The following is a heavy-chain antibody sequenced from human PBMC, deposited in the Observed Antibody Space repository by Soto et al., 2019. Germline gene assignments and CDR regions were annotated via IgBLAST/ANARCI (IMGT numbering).Heavy chain of an antibody. V-gene: IGHV2-5*01. CDR3: AYCHTSMRQPANFFDP. CDR1: GFSLSASGVG. D-gene: IGHD1-1*01. CDR2: IYWNDDK. J-gene: IGHJ5*02. Sequence: GPTLVNPTQTLTLTCTFSGFSLSASGVGVGWIRQPPGKALEWLALIYWNDDKRYSPSLKSRLTITKDTYKNQVVLTMTNMEPVDTATYYCAYCHTSMRQPANFFDPWGQGTLVPGSS.